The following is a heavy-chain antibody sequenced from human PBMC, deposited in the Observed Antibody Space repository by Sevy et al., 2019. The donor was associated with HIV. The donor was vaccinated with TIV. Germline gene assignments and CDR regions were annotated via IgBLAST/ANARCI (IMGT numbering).Heavy chain of an antibody. CDR2: INTNNGNA. CDR1: GYTFTSNG. Sequence: ASVKVSCRASGYTFTSNGSAWVRQAPGQGLEWMGWINTNNGNANYAQTYQGRVTMTTDTSTSTGYMGLRSLRSDDTAMYYCARDRGYCSGGSCYIQQWGQGTLVTVSS. D-gene: IGHD2-15*01. V-gene: IGHV1-18*01. CDR3: ARDRGYCSGGSCYIQQ. J-gene: IGHJ1*01.